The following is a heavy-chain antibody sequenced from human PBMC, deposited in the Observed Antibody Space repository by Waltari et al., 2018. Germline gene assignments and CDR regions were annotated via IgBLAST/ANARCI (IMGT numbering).Heavy chain of an antibody. D-gene: IGHD2-2*01. CDR2: INAYGGST. Sequence: EVQLVESGGGLVQPGGSLRASCAASGFTLRSYWMPRVRQAPGKGLVWVTRINAYGGSTSYADSVKGRFTISRDNANNPLYLQMNSLRAEDTAVYYCTRSRYCSTTSCQVDWFDPWGQGTLVTVSS. CDR1: GFTLRSYW. CDR3: TRSRYCSTTSCQVDWFDP. V-gene: IGHV3-74*01. J-gene: IGHJ5*02.